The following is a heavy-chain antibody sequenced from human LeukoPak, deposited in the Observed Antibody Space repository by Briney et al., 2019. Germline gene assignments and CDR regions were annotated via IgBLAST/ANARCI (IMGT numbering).Heavy chain of an antibody. Sequence: PSQTLSLTCTDSGGSISSGSYYWSWIRQPAGKGLEWIGRIYTSGSTNYNPSLKSRVTISVDTSKNQFSLNLSSVTAADTAVYYCAREVRDYSSRYYLLFDLWGQGTHVTVSS. CDR1: GGSISSGSYY. J-gene: IGHJ5*02. CDR2: IYTSGST. V-gene: IGHV4-61*02. CDR3: AREVRDYSSRYYLLFDL. D-gene: IGHD3-22*01.